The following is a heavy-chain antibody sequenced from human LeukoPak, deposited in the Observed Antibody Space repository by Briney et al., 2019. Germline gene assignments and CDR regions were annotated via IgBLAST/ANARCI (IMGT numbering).Heavy chain of an antibody. J-gene: IGHJ3*02. Sequence: SETLSLTCTVSGGSISSSYYWGRIRQPPGKGLEWIGSIYYSGSTYYNPSLQSRVTISVDTSKNQYSLKLSSVTAADTAVYYCATPDPVPSATNDAFDIWGQGTMVTVSS. CDR1: GGSISSSYY. CDR2: IYYSGST. D-gene: IGHD2-2*01. V-gene: IGHV4-39*01. CDR3: ATPDPVPSATNDAFDI.